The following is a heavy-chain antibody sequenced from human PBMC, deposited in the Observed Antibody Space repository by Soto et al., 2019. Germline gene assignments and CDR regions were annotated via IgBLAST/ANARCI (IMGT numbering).Heavy chain of an antibody. Sequence: QVQLVESGGGVVQPGRSLRLSCTASEFTFSDHAMHWVRQAPGKGLEWVALLSYDGSHKYYADSLGGRFTISRDNSRNTQCMQMNSQRAEDTAGYDCTRDPGKGYCSAGYCYAPDFWGQGTLVTVSS. CDR2: LSYDGSHK. V-gene: IGHV3-30-3*01. CDR1: EFTFSDHA. J-gene: IGHJ4*02. D-gene: IGHD2-15*01. CDR3: TRDPGKGYCSAGYCYAPDF.